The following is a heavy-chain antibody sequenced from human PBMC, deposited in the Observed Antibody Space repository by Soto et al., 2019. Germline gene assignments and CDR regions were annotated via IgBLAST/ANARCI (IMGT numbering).Heavy chain of an antibody. CDR2: NKNDGSTT. CDR1: GLIISNYW. D-gene: IGHD2-2*01. J-gene: IGHJ4*02. CDR3: VILDCSGNGCHPSVDR. V-gene: IGHV3-74*01. Sequence: VQVVESGGGLVETGGSLRLSCAASGLIISNYWVHWVRQAPGKGPVHVSCNKNDGSTTIYADSVKGRFTMSRDNAKNTVYLQMNSLGAEDTAVYYCVILDCSGNGCHPSVDRWGQGTVVTVSS.